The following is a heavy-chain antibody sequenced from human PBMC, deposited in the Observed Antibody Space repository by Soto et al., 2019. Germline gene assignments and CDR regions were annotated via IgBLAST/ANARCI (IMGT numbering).Heavy chain of an antibody. J-gene: IGHJ4*02. CDR2: ISYDGSNK. CDR1: GFTFSSYG. D-gene: IGHD1-26*01. Sequence: GGSLRLSCAASGFTFSSYGMHWVRQAPGKGLEWVAVISYDGSNKYYADSVKGRFTISRDNSKNTLYLQMNSLRAEDTAVYYCAKDDGAYSGSFVFDYWGQGTLVTVSA. V-gene: IGHV3-30*18. CDR3: AKDDGAYSGSFVFDY.